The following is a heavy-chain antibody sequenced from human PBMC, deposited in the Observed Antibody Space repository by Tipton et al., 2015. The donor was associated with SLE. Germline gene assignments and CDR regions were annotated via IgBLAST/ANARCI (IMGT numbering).Heavy chain of an antibody. D-gene: IGHD4-17*01. V-gene: IGHV4-61*09. J-gene: IGHJ4*02. Sequence: TLSLTCTVSGGSISSSSYYWGWIRQPAGKGLEWIGHIYASGSTNYNPSLKSRVTISVDTSKNQFSLKLSSVTAADTAVYYCARERGDYGDYFDYWGQGTLVTVSS. CDR2: IYASGST. CDR1: GGSISSSSYY. CDR3: ARERGDYGDYFDY.